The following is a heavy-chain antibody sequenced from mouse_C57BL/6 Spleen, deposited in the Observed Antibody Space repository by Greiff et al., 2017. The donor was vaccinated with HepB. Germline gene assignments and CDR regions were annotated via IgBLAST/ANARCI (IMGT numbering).Heavy chain of an antibody. V-gene: IGHV2-2*01. D-gene: IGHD2-14*01. CDR1: GFSLTSYG. Sequence: VKVVESGPGLVQPSQSLSITCTVSGFSLTSYGVHWVRQSPGKGLEWLGVIWSGGSTDYNAAFISRLSISKDNSKSQVFFKMNSLQADDTAIYYCARGSYRAMDYWGQGTSVTVSS. CDR2: IWSGGST. J-gene: IGHJ4*01. CDR3: ARGSYRAMDY.